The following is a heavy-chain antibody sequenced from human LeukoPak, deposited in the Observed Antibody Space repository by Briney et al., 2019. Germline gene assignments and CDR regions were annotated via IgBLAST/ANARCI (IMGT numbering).Heavy chain of an antibody. CDR3: ARDSGRAGYTYDY. V-gene: IGHV3-48*02. J-gene: IGHJ4*02. Sequence: LGGSLRLSCAASGFTVRNYAMNWVRQAPGKGLEWVSYISSGSTTIHYADSVKGRFTISRDNAKNALYLQMNSLRDEDSAVYYCARDSGRAGYTYDYWGQGTLVTVSS. CDR1: GFTVRNYA. CDR2: ISSGSTTI. D-gene: IGHD5-24*01.